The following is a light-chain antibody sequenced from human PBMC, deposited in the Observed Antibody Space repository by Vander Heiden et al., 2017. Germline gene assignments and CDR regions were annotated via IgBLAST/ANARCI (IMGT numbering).Light chain of an antibody. CDR1: ISEVGSNNL. CDR3: CSYAGRSTLV. Sequence: QSALPQPASVSGSPGQASTISCNGTISEVGSNNLGTWDQQHPGKAPKLRIYEGRKRPSGVSNRFSGSKSGNTASLTNSGLQAEDEADYYCCSYAGRSTLVFGGGTKLTVL. V-gene: IGLV2-23*01. CDR2: EGR. J-gene: IGLJ2*01.